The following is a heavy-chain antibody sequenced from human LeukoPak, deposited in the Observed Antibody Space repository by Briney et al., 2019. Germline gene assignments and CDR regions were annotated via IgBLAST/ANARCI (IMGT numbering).Heavy chain of an antibody. Sequence: GGSLRRSCAASGFSFDSYWMTWVRQAPGKGLEWVANIKQDGSEKYYVDSVKGRFTISRDDAKNSLYLQMNSLRAEDTAVYYCAREQNSGWSPFDYWGQGALVTVSS. CDR3: AREQNSGWSPFDY. CDR2: IKQDGSEK. CDR1: GFSFDSYW. V-gene: IGHV3-7*01. J-gene: IGHJ4*02. D-gene: IGHD6-19*01.